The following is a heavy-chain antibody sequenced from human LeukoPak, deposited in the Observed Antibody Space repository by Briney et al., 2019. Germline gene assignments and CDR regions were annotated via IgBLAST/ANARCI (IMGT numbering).Heavy chain of an antibody. Sequence: QPGGSLRLSCAASGFTFDDYAMHWVRQAPGKGLEWVSGISWNSGSIGYADSVKGRFTISRDNSKNTLYLQMGSLRAEDMAVYYCARASRNSGYDWSPFDYWGQGTLVTVSS. D-gene: IGHD5-12*01. CDR1: GFTFDDYA. CDR2: ISWNSGSI. V-gene: IGHV3-9*03. J-gene: IGHJ4*02. CDR3: ARASRNSGYDWSPFDY.